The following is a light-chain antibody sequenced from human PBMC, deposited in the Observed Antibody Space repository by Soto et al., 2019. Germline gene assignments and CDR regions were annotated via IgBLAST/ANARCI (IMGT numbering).Light chain of an antibody. CDR1: QSISTW. Sequence: DIQMTQSPSTLSASVGDRVTITCRASQSISTWLAWYQQKPGKAPKLLIYYSSSLESGVPSRFSSSGSGTEFRLTISSLQPDDLATYYCQHYSSFPYTFGQGTKLEIK. V-gene: IGKV1-5*01. CDR2: YSS. J-gene: IGKJ2*01. CDR3: QHYSSFPYT.